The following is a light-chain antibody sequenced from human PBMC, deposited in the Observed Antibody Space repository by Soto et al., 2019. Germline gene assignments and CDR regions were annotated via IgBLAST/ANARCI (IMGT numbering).Light chain of an antibody. J-gene: IGKJ4*01. CDR1: QDINKN. V-gene: IGKV1-33*01. CDR3: QKYNSAPLT. Sequence: DIQMTQSPSSLSASVGDRVTINCQASQDINKNLIWYQQKPGKAPKLLIYDASDLETGVPSRFSGSGSGTGFTFTISSLQPEDVATYYCQKYNSAPLTFGGGTKVDI. CDR2: DAS.